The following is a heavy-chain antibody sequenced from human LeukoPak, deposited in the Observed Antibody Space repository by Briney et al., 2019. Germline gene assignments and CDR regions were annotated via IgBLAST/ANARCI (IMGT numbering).Heavy chain of an antibody. V-gene: IGHV4-39*07. J-gene: IGHJ4*02. CDR1: GGSIRSSGYQ. CDR3: ARGDTAMITGENYFDH. CDR2: IHYSGST. Sequence: PSETLSLTCTVSGGSIRSSGYQWGWIRQPPGKGLEWIGSIHYSGSTTYNPSLKSRVTISLDTSKNQFSLELTSVTAADTALFYCARGDTAMITGENYFDHWGQGIRVTVSS. D-gene: IGHD5-18*01.